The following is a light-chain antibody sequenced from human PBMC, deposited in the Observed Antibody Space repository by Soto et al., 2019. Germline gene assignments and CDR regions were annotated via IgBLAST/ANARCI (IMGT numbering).Light chain of an antibody. CDR2: RAS. CDR3: QQYGTSPPT. Sequence: EIVLTQSPGTLSLSPGERATLSCTASQSVTSNYLAWYQQKPGQAPRLLIYRASSKAPGIPDRFIGSGAGTDFTLSISRLEPEDFSVYYCQQYGTSPPTFGQGTR. CDR1: QSVTSNY. J-gene: IGKJ5*01. V-gene: IGKV3-20*01.